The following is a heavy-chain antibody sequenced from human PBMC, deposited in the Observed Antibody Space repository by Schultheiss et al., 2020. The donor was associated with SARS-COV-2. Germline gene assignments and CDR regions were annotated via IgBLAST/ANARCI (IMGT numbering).Heavy chain of an antibody. CDR1: GDSFTSYW. CDR3: AKDVGPYSSGWYYFDY. Sequence: SLSLSFKWEGDSFTSYWISWVRQMPGKGLEWMGRIDPSDSYTNYSPSFQGHVTISADKSISTAYLQWSSLKASDTAMYYCAKDVGPYSSGWYYFDYWGQGTLVTVSS. CDR2: IDPSDSYT. D-gene: IGHD6-19*01. V-gene: IGHV5-10-1*01. J-gene: IGHJ4*02.